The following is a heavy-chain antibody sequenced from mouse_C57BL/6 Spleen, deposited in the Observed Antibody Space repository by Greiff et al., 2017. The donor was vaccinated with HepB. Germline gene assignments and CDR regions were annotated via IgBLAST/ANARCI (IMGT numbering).Heavy chain of an antibody. D-gene: IGHD2-4*01. CDR2: IDPETGGT. Sequence: QVQLQQSGAELVRPGASVTLSCKASGYTFTDYEMHWVQQTPVHGLEWIGAIDPETGGTAYNQKFKGKAILTADKSSSTAYMELRSLTSEDSAVYYWTISGYDYDDYFDYWGQGTTLTVSS. V-gene: IGHV1-15*01. J-gene: IGHJ2*01. CDR1: GYTFTDYE. CDR3: TISGYDYDDYFDY.